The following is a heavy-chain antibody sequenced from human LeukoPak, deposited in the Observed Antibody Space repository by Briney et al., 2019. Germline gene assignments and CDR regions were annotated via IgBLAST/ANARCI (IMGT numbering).Heavy chain of an antibody. CDR1: GFTFSSYA. V-gene: IGHV3-23*01. CDR3: AKDWAIVVPAAMDWFDP. Sequence: GGSLRLSCAASGFTFSSYAMSWVRQAPGKGLEWVSGISGSGGNTYYAGSVKGRFTISRDNSKNTLYLQMNSLRAEDTAVYYCAKDWAIVVPAAMDWFDPWGQGTLVTVSS. D-gene: IGHD2-2*01. J-gene: IGHJ5*02. CDR2: ISGSGGNT.